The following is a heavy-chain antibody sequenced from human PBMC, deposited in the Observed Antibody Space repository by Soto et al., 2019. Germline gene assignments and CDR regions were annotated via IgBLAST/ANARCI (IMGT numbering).Heavy chain of an antibody. J-gene: IGHJ6*02. Sequence: PGGSLRLSCGASGFTLSTYGMHWVRQAPGKGLEWVAALSHDESNKFYAASVKGRFTISRDNSKNTLYLEMFSLRAEDTAVYYCVKEGRGSSTSCSRCYGLEVWGQGTTVTVSS. CDR2: LSHDESNK. V-gene: IGHV3-30*18. CDR1: GFTLSTYG. D-gene: IGHD2-2*01. CDR3: VKEGRGSSTSCSRCYGLEV.